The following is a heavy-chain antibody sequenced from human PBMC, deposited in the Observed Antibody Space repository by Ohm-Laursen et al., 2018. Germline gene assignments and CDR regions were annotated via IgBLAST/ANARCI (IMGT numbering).Heavy chain of an antibody. CDR3: ARMVRYCSCGSCFGDIWFSP. J-gene: IGHJ5*02. Sequence: TQTLTLTCTVSGISLSTSGMRVGWIRQPPGKALEWLARVDWDDEEFYSTSLKSSLTISKDTSKNQVVLTMANMDPVDTATYYCARMVRYCSCGSCFGDIWFSPWGLGTLVTVSS. V-gene: IGHV2-70*04. D-gene: IGHD2-15*01. CDR1: GISLSTSGMR. CDR2: VDWDDEE.